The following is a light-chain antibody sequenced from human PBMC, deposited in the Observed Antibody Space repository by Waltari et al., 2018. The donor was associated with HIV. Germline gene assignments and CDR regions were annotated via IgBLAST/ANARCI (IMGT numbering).Light chain of an antibody. Sequence: QSDLTQPASVSGSPGQSINISCTGTSSDIGAYNHVCWYKQYPGQAPKLILYEVNKRPSGVSSRFSGSKSGNTASLTISGLQGEDEAQYHCNSYVTGGTIVFGGGTKLTVL. CDR3: NSYVTGGTIV. V-gene: IGLV2-14*01. CDR2: EVN. J-gene: IGLJ2*01. CDR1: SSDIGAYNH.